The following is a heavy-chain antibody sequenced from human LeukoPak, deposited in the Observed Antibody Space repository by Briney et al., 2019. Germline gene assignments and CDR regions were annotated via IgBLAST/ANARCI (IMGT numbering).Heavy chain of an antibody. CDR1: GGTFSSYA. Sequence: SVKVSCKASGGTFSSYAISWVRQAPGQGLEWMGGIIPIFGTANYAQKFQGRVTITADESTSTAYMELSSLRSEDTAVYYCARDPYYYDSSGKWVDAFDIWGQGTMVTVSS. J-gene: IGHJ3*02. CDR2: IIPIFGTA. V-gene: IGHV1-69*13. CDR3: ARDPYYYDSSGKWVDAFDI. D-gene: IGHD3-22*01.